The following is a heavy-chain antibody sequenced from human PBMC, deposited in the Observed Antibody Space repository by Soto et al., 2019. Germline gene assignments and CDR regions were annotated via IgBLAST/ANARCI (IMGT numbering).Heavy chain of an antibody. CDR3: AKGGQSYDY. Sequence: PGGSLRLSCAASGFTFSSYAMSWVRQAPGKGLEWVSVIGASGVSTYYADSVKGWFTISRDTSKNTLYLQMNSLRAEDTAVYYCAKGGQSYDYWGQGTLVTVSS. D-gene: IGHD3-10*01. CDR2: IGASGVST. CDR1: GFTFSSYA. J-gene: IGHJ4*02. V-gene: IGHV3-23*01.